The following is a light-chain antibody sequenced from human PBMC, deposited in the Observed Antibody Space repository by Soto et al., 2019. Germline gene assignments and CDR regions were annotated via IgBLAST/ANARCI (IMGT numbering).Light chain of an antibody. CDR1: SSDVGGYNY. CDR2: AVT. V-gene: IGLV2-11*01. Sequence: QSVLTQPRSVSGSPGQSVTISCTGTSSDVGGYNYVSWYQQYPGKAPKVMIYAVTKRPSGVPDRISGSKSGNTASLTISGLQAEDEADYYCCSYAGSYTHYVFGTGTKPTVL. CDR3: CSYAGSYTHYV. J-gene: IGLJ1*01.